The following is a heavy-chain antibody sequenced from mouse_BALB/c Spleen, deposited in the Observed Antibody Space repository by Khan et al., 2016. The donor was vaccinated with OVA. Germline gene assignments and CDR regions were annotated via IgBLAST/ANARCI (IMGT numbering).Heavy chain of an antibody. CDR3: ARRFRTAYPLYYYAMDY. CDR1: GYSFTNYG. Sequence: QIQLVQSGPELKKPGETVKISCKASGYSFTNYGMNWVKQAPGKGLKWMGWINTNTGEPSYAEEFKGRFAFSLDTPSGTAYLPIYNLKNEYAVSIFCARRFRTAYPLYYYAMDYWGQGTSVTVSS. D-gene: IGHD1-2*01. J-gene: IGHJ4*01. V-gene: IGHV9-3*02. CDR2: INTNTGEP.